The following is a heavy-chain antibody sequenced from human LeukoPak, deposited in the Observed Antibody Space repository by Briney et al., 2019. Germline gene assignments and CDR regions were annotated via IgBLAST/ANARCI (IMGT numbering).Heavy chain of an antibody. Sequence: PSETLPLTCTVSGGSISSHYWSWIRQPAGKGLEWIGRIYTSGSTNYNPSLKSRVTMSVDTSKNQFSLKPSSVTAADTAVYYCARDAVKSGYQRGYDAFDIWGQGTMVTVSS. CDR2: IYTSGST. V-gene: IGHV4-4*07. D-gene: IGHD3-3*01. J-gene: IGHJ3*02. CDR1: GGSISSHY. CDR3: ARDAVKSGYQRGYDAFDI.